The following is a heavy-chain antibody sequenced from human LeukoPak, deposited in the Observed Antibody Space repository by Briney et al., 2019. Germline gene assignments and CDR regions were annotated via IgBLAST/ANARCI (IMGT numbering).Heavy chain of an antibody. J-gene: IGHJ4*02. D-gene: IGHD6-19*01. Sequence: PSETLSLTCTVSGGSISSYYWSWIRQPPGKGLEWIGYIYYSGSTNYNPTLKSRVTISVDTSKNQFSLKLSPVTAADTAVYYCARQGIAVAGFDYWGQGTLVTVSS. V-gene: IGHV4-59*08. CDR3: ARQGIAVAGFDY. CDR1: GGSISSYY. CDR2: IYYSGST.